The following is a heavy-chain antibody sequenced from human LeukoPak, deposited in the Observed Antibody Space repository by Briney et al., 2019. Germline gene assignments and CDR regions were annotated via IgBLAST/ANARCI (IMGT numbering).Heavy chain of an antibody. Sequence: SETLSLTCAVYGGPFSGYYWSWIRQPPGKGLEWIGEINHSGSTNYNPSLKSRVTISVDTSKNQFSLKLSSVTAADTAVYYCARAGFITISYWGQGTLVTVSS. CDR2: INHSGST. D-gene: IGHD3-3*01. V-gene: IGHV4-34*01. J-gene: IGHJ4*02. CDR1: GGPFSGYY. CDR3: ARAGFITISY.